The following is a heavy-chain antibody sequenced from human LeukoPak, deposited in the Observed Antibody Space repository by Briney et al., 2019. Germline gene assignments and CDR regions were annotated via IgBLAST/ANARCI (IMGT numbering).Heavy chain of an antibody. CDR2: IYSGGST. J-gene: IGHJ6*03. D-gene: IGHD5-12*01. Sequence: PGGSLRLSCAASGITVSSNYMSWVRQAPGKGLEWVSVIYSGGSTYYADSVRGRFTISRDNSKNTLYLQMNNLRAEDTAVYYCARDLRGESAYGYYYYYMDVWGKGTTVTVSS. V-gene: IGHV3-53*01. CDR1: GITVSSNY. CDR3: ARDLRGESAYGYYYYYMDV.